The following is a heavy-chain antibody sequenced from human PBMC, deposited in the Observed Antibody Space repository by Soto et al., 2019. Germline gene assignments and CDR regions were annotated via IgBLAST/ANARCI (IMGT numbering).Heavy chain of an antibody. D-gene: IGHD3-3*02. J-gene: IGHJ4*02. CDR2: ISSSSSYI. CDR3: ARGLSGAFNY. V-gene: IGHV3-21*01. CDR1: GGSISSYY. Sequence: PSETLSLTCTVSGGSISSYYWSWVRQAPGKGLEWVSSISSSSSYIYYADSVKGRFTISRDNAKNSLYLQMNSLRAEDTAVYYCARGLSGAFNYWGQRTPVTGSS.